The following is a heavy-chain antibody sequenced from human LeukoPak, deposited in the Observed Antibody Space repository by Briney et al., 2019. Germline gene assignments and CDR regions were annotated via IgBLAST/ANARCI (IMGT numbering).Heavy chain of an antibody. Sequence: PSETLSLTCTVSGGSISSYYWSWIRQPAGKGLEWIWRIYTSGSTNYNPSLKSRVTMSVDTSKTQFSLKLSSVTAADTAVFYCARAPTRIAAGTGHYYYYGMDVWGQGTTVTVSS. CDR2: IYTSGST. CDR3: ARAPTRIAAGTGHYYYYGMDV. J-gene: IGHJ6*02. D-gene: IGHD6-13*01. CDR1: GGSISSYY. V-gene: IGHV4-4*07.